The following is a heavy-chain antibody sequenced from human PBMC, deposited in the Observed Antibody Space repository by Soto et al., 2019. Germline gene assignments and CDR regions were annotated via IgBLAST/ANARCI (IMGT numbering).Heavy chain of an antibody. J-gene: IGHJ4*02. D-gene: IGHD1-1*01. Sequence: QVHLVQSGAEVKKPGASVKVSCKGSGYAFTTYGITWVRQAPGQGLEWMGWISAHNGNTNYAQKLQGRVTVTRDTSTSTAYMYPWSLSSNDTAVYYCARGRYGDYWGQGALVTVSS. CDR3: ARGRYGDY. V-gene: IGHV1-18*01. CDR1: GYAFTTYG. CDR2: ISAHNGNT.